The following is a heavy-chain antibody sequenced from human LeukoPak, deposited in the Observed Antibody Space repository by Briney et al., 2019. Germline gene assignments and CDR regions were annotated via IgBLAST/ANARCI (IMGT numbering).Heavy chain of an antibody. D-gene: IGHD1-1*01. CDR3: ARDGTSYGMDV. CDR1: GFSFSSYG. Sequence: TGGSLRLSCAASGFSFSSYGMHWVRQPPGKGLEWVAFISYDGSNKYYADSVKGRFTISRDNSQNTVYLQMNSLRGEDTAVYCCARDGTSYGMDVWGQGTTVTVSS. J-gene: IGHJ6*02. V-gene: IGHV3-30*03. CDR2: ISYDGSNK.